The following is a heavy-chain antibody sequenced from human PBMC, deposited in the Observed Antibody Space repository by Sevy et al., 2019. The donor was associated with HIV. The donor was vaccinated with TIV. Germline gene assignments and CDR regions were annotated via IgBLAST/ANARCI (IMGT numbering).Heavy chain of an antibody. V-gene: IGHV4-31*03. Sequence: SETLSLTCTVSGGSISSGGYYWSWIRQHPGKGLEWIGYIYYSGSTYYNPSLKSRVTISVDTSKNQFSLKLSSVTAADTAVYYCARDHEGDSRGYHYYYGMDVWGQGTTVTVSS. CDR3: ARDHEGDSRGYHYYYGMDV. J-gene: IGHJ6*02. CDR2: IYYSGST. D-gene: IGHD3-22*01. CDR1: GGSISSGGYY.